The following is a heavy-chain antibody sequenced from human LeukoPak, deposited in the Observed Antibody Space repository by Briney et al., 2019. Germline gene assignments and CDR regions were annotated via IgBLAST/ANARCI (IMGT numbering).Heavy chain of an antibody. Sequence: PSETLSLTCTVPGGSISFYYWSWIRPPAGKGLEWIGRIYTSGSTNYTPSLKSRATISLDKSKNQFSLKLSSVTAADTAVYYCARGTYYDSTAYYWFDPWGQGTLVTVSS. D-gene: IGHD3-22*01. J-gene: IGHJ5*02. V-gene: IGHV4-4*07. CDR1: GGSISFYY. CDR3: ARGTYYDSTAYYWFDP. CDR2: IYTSGST.